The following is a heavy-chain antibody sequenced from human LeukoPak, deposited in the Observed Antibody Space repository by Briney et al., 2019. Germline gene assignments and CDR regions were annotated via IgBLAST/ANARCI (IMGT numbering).Heavy chain of an antibody. CDR2: IIPILGIA. CDR3: ARDPHSSSWYDY. Sequence: SVKVSCKASGGTFSSYAISWVRQAPGQGLEWMGRIIPILGIANYAQKFQGRVTITADKSTSTAYMELSSLRSEDTAVYYCARDPHSSSWYDYWGQGTLVTVSS. V-gene: IGHV1-69*04. J-gene: IGHJ4*02. CDR1: GGTFSSYA. D-gene: IGHD6-13*01.